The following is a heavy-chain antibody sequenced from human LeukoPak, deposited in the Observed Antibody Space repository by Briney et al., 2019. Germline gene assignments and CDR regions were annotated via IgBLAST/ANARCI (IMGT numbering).Heavy chain of an antibody. CDR2: ISAYNGNT. CDR1: GYTFTSYG. CDR3: ATSIAAAGTPLFDY. V-gene: IGHV1-18*01. D-gene: IGHD6-13*01. Sequence: ASVKVSCKASGYTFTSYGISWVRQAPGQGLEWMGWISAYNGNTNYAQKLQGRVTMTTDTSTSTAYMELRSLRSDDTAVYYCATSIAAAGTPLFDYWGQGTLVIVSS. J-gene: IGHJ4*02.